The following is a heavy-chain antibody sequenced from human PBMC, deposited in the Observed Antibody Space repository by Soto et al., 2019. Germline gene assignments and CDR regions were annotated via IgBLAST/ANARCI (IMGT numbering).Heavy chain of an antibody. J-gene: IGHJ4*02. Sequence: GGSLRLSCVASRFNFSAAWLNWIRQAPGKGLEWVGRIKPKSEGETADYTAPVRGRFTISRDDSQNTLHLQMDSLKTEDTAVYYCATAPYSSGPIWGRGVLVTVSS. D-gene: IGHD6-19*01. CDR2: IKPKSEGETA. V-gene: IGHV3-15*07. CDR3: ATAPYSSGPI. CDR1: RFNFSAAW.